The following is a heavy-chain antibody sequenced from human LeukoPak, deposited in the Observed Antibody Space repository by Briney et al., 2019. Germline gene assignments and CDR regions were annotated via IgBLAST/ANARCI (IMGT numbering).Heavy chain of an antibody. V-gene: IGHV1-69*04. Sequence: SVKVSCKASGGTFSSYAISWVRQAPGQGLEWMGRIIPILGIANYAQKFQGRVTITADKSTSTAYMELSSLRSEDTAVYYCARHRYCSSTSCYGGGNWSDPWGQGTLVTVSS. J-gene: IGHJ5*02. CDR3: ARHRYCSSTSCYGGGNWSDP. CDR2: IIPILGIA. CDR1: GGTFSSYA. D-gene: IGHD2-2*01.